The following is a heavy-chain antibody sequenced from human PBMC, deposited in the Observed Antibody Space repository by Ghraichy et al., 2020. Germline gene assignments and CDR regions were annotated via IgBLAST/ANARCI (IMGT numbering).Heavy chain of an antibody. CDR3: AKLDYFDSNAYYGGFDW. J-gene: IGHJ4*02. Sequence: GGSLRLSCAASGFTFNSYGMTWVRQAPGKGLEWVSAINSRGDYTYYADSVKGRFTLSRDNSKNTLYLQMNSLRAEDTALYYCAKLDYFDSNAYYGGFDWWGQGTLVTVSS. D-gene: IGHD3-22*01. CDR1: GFTFNSYG. CDR2: INSRGDYT. V-gene: IGHV3-23*01.